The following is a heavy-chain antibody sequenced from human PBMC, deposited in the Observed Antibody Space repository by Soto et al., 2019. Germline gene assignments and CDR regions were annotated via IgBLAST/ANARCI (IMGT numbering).Heavy chain of an antibody. V-gene: IGHV1-2*04. D-gene: IGHD5-12*01. Sequence: ASVEVSCKASGYTFTGYYMHWVRQAPGQGLEWMGWINPNSGGTNYAQKFQGWVTMTRDTSISTAYMELSGLRSDDTAVYYCAREPGYSGYDSSNYYYYGMDVWGQGTTVTVSS. CDR3: AREPGYSGYDSSNYYYYGMDV. CDR1: GYTFTGYY. J-gene: IGHJ6*02. CDR2: INPNSGGT.